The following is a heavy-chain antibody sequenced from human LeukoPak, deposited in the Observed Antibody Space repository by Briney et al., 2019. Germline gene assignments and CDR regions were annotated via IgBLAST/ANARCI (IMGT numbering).Heavy chain of an antibody. V-gene: IGHV3-23*01. D-gene: IGHD1-7*01. CDR1: GFTFSSYA. CDR2: ISGRSSTT. CDR3: LTVRKYLRVGWNSNFAY. J-gene: IGHJ4*02. Sequence: GGSLRLSCAASGFTFSSYAVSWVRQAPGKGLQWVSTISGRSSTTHYADSAKGRFTISRDNSKNTLYLQMNSLRAEDTAVYYCLTVRKYLRVGWNSNFAYWGQGTLVSVSS.